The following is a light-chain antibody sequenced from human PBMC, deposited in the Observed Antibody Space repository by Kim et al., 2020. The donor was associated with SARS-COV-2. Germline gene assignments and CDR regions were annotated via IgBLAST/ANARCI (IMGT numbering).Light chain of an antibody. CDR3: SSYAGRNNVV. Sequence: GQSVTISCTGTSSDVGGYNYVSWYQQHPGKAPKLMIYEVSKRPSGVPDRFSGSKSGNTASMTVSGLQAEDEADYYCSSYAGRNNVVFGGGTKLTV. CDR2: EVS. CDR1: SSDVGGYNY. J-gene: IGLJ2*01. V-gene: IGLV2-8*01.